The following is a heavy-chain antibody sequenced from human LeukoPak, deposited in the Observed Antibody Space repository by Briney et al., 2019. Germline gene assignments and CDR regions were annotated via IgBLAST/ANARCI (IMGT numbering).Heavy chain of an antibody. Sequence: GGSLRLSCAASGFTFNDFAMTWVRQAPGKGLEWVSSIGDAGTFYADSVKGRFTISRDNSKNMLYLQLNSLRAGDTAMYYCAKNLGPFDVRGQGTMVTVSS. CDR2: IGDAGT. CDR3: AKNLGPFDV. J-gene: IGHJ3*01. D-gene: IGHD3-16*01. CDR1: GFTFNDFA. V-gene: IGHV3-23*03.